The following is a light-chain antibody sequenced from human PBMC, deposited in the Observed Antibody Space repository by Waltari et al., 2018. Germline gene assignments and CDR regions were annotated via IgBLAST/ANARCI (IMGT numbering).Light chain of an antibody. V-gene: IGKV3-20*01. J-gene: IGKJ2*01. Sequence: EVVLTQSPDTLSLSPGERATLSCRASQSIRSNFLAWYQQKPGQAPSLLIHRASSRATGIPDRFSGSGSGADFSLTISWLEPEDFAVYYCQQFGTSPPTFGQGTKLEIK. CDR2: RAS. CDR1: QSIRSNF. CDR3: QQFGTSPPT.